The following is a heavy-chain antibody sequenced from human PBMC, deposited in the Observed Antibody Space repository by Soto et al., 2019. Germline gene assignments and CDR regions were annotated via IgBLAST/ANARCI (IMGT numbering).Heavy chain of an antibody. J-gene: IGHJ6*03. D-gene: IGHD5-12*01. CDR2: ISYDGSNK. Sequence: GGSLRLSCAASGFTFSSYGMHWVRQAPGKGLEWVAVISYDGSNKYYADSVKGRFTISRDNSKNTLYLQMNSLRAEDTAVYYCAKGPGSGYDSDIYYYMDVWGKGTTVTVSS. V-gene: IGHV3-30*18. CDR1: GFTFSSYG. CDR3: AKGPGSGYDSDIYYYMDV.